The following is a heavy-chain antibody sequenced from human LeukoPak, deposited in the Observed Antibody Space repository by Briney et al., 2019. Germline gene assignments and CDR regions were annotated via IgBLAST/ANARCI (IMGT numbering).Heavy chain of an antibody. CDR2: IYYSGST. CDR1: GGSINSHY. CDR3: ARAGTDYYYYYYMDV. V-gene: IGHV4-59*11. Sequence: SETLSLTCTVSGGSINSHYWSWIRQPSGKGLEWIGYIYYSGSTNYNPSLKSRVTISVDTSKNQFSLKLSSVTAADTAAYYCARAGTDYYYYYYMDVWGKGTTVTVSS. J-gene: IGHJ6*03.